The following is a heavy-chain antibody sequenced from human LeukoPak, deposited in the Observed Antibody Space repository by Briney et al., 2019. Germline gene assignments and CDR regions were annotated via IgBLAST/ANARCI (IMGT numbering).Heavy chain of an antibody. J-gene: IGHJ6*02. Sequence: SETLSLTCTASGGSISSYYWSWIRQPPGKGLEWIGYIYYSGSTNYNPSLKSRVTISVDTSKNQFSLKLSSVTAADTAVYYCARRGWYAYYYGMDVWGQGTTVTVSS. CDR2: IYYSGST. D-gene: IGHD6-19*01. CDR3: ARRGWYAYYYGMDV. V-gene: IGHV4-59*08. CDR1: GGSISSYY.